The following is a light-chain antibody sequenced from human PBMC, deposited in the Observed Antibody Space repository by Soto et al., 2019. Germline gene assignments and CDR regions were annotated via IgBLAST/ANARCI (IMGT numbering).Light chain of an antibody. V-gene: IGKV3-20*01. Sequence: EFVLTQSPGTLSLSPWERATLSCRASQTVRNNYLAWYQQKPGQAPRLLIYDASSRATGIPDRFSGGGSGTDFTLTISRLEPEDFAVYYCQQYGSSTETFGQGTKVDIK. CDR2: DAS. CDR3: QQYGSSTET. CDR1: QTVRNNY. J-gene: IGKJ1*01.